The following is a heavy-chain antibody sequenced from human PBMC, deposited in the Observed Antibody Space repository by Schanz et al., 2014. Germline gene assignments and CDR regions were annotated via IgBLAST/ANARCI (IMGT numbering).Heavy chain of an antibody. CDR3: ARDGNYYGSRNYYKTPYYFDY. Sequence: QVQLVESGGGVVQFGRSLRLSCSASGFTFSSYAMHWVRQASGKGLEYVSAITRSGGGTYYSDSVKGRFTISRDISKNTLHLQVTSLRAEDTAIYYCARDGNYYGSRNYYKTPYYFDYWGQGTLXTVSS. CDR2: ITRSGGGT. J-gene: IGHJ4*02. V-gene: IGHV3-64*04. D-gene: IGHD3-10*01. CDR1: GFTFSSYA.